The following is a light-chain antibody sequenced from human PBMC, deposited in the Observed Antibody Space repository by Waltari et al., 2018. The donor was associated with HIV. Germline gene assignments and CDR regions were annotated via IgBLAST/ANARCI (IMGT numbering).Light chain of an antibody. CDR3: AAWDDSLNVV. J-gene: IGLJ2*01. CDR1: SSNIGSDT. CDR2: SNI. Sequence: QSVLTQPPSASGTPGQRVTISCSGSSSNIGSDTVNWYQQLPGTAPKLLIYSNIQRPSGVPDRFSGSKSGTSASLAISGLQSEDEADYYCAAWDDSLNVVFGGGTKLTVL. V-gene: IGLV1-44*01.